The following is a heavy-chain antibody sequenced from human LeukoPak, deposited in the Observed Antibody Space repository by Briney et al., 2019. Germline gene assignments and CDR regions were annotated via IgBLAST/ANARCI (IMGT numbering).Heavy chain of an antibody. CDR3: ARDLRTYMGINWFDP. V-gene: IGHV6-1*01. CDR1: GDSVSRDGAA. D-gene: IGHD7-27*01. J-gene: IGHJ5*02. Sequence: SQTLSLTCAISGDSVSRDGAAWNWVTQSPSRGLEWLGRTYYMSKWFFDYAVSIKGRITITPDTSKNHFTLHLSSVTPEDTAIYFCARDLRTYMGINWFDPWGQGTLVTVSS. CDR2: TYYMSKWFF.